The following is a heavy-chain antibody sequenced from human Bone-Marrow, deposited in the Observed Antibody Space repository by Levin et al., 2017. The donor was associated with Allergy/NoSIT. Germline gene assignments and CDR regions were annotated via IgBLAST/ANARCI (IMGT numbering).Heavy chain of an antibody. V-gene: IGHV3-48*03. Sequence: GESLKISCEASGFAFSSYEMNWVRQAPGKGLEWVSWISSTDSETFYADSVVGRFTMSRDNAKNTLFLQMDSLRVEDTAVYYCARGPSAYYDFWSGYQPSGAYWGQGVLVTVSS. J-gene: IGHJ4*02. CDR1: GFAFSSYE. D-gene: IGHD3-3*01. CDR2: ISSTDSET. CDR3: ARGPSAYYDFWSGYQPSGAY.